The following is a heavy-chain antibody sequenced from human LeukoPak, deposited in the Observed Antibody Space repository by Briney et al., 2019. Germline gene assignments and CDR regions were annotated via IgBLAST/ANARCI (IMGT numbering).Heavy chain of an antibody. J-gene: IGHJ3*02. D-gene: IGHD3-3*01. CDR1: GFTVSSNY. V-gene: IGHV3-66*04. Sequence: GGSLRLSCAASGFTVSSNYMSWVRQAPGEGLEWVSVIYSGGSTYYADSVKGRFIISRDNSMNTLYLQMNSLRAEDTAVYYCARRFGPNAFDIWGQGTMVTV. CDR3: ARRFGPNAFDI. CDR2: IYSGGST.